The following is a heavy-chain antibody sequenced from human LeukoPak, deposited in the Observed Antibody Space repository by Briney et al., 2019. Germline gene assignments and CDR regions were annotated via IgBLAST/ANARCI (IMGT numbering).Heavy chain of an antibody. V-gene: IGHV3-9*01. CDR2: ISCNSGSI. CDR1: GFTFADYA. J-gene: IGHJ4*02. D-gene: IGHD6-19*01. Sequence: PGRSLRLSCAASGFTFADYAMHWVRQAPGKGLEWGSGISCNSGSIGYADSVKGRFTISRDNAKNSLYLQMNSLRAEDTALYYCAKGRGGAVADYFDYWGQGTLVTVSS. CDR3: AKGRGGAVADYFDY.